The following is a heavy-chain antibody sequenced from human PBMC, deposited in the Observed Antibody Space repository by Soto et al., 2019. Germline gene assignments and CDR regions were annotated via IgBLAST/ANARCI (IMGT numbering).Heavy chain of an antibody. V-gene: IGHV3-9*01. CDR2: ISWNSGSI. J-gene: IGHJ6*02. Sequence: GGSLRLSCAASGFTFDDYAMHWVRQAPGKGLEWVSGISWNSGSIGYADSVKGRFTISRDNAKNSLYLQMNSLRAEDTALYYCAKDMSPGSGWLGNGMDVWGQGTTVTVSS. D-gene: IGHD6-19*01. CDR3: AKDMSPGSGWLGNGMDV. CDR1: GFTFDDYA.